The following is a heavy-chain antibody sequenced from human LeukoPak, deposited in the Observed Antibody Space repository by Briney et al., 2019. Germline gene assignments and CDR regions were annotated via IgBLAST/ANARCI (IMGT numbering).Heavy chain of an antibody. CDR1: GYSISSGYY. CDR2: IYHSGST. CDR3: ASKLGANSSGYSR. V-gene: IGHV4-38-2*02. D-gene: IGHD3-22*01. J-gene: IGHJ4*02. Sequence: SETLSLTCTVSGYSISSGYYWGWIRQPPGKGLEWIGSIYHSGSTYYNPSLKSRVTISVDTSKNQFSLKLSSVTAADTAVYYCASKLGANSSGYSRGGQGTLVTVSS.